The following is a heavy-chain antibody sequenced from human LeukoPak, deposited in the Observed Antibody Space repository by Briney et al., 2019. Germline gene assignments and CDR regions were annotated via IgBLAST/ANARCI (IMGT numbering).Heavy chain of an antibody. CDR2: ITSTSDTI. CDR1: GFTFSDYS. D-gene: IGHD3-22*01. Sequence: GGSLRLSCEASGFTFSDYSMNWVRQAPGEGLEWLSYITSTSDTIYYADSVKGRFTSSRDNAKNSVYLQMNSLRPEDTAVYYCARSSGYPFFDYWGQGTLVTVSS. V-gene: IGHV3-48*01. J-gene: IGHJ4*02. CDR3: ARSSGYPFFDY.